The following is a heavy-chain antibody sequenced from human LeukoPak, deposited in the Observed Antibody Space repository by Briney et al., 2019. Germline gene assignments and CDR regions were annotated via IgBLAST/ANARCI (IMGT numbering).Heavy chain of an antibody. Sequence: GGSLRLSCAASGFTFDSYAMNWVRQAPGKGLEWVSYIRGGGASARYAEPVKGRFTISRDNAKNTLYLQMDSLSVEDTATYYCAKCSATYYNDAFDVWGRGTMVTVSS. J-gene: IGHJ3*01. CDR2: IRGGGASA. CDR1: GFTFDSYA. D-gene: IGHD3-10*02. V-gene: IGHV3-23*01. CDR3: AKCSATYYNDAFDV.